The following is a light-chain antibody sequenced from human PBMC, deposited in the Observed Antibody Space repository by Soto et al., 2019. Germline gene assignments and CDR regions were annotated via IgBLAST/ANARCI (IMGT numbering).Light chain of an antibody. CDR1: QRVSSY. CDR2: DAS. V-gene: IGKV3-11*01. J-gene: IGKJ4*01. Sequence: EIVLTQSPSTLSLSPGDRATLSCRARQRVSSYLAWYQHKPCHAPRLLIYDASNRATGIPARFSGSGSGTACTLTISSLEPEDFAVYYCQQRRNWPGTFGGGTKVEIK. CDR3: QQRRNWPGT.